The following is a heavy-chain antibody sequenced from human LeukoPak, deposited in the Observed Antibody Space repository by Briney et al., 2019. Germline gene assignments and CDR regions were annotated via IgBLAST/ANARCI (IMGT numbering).Heavy chain of an antibody. J-gene: IGHJ6*02. CDR2: ISSSGSTI. CDR1: GFTFSSYE. CDR3: GRDHEVYYGMDV. Sequence: PGGSLRLSCAASGFTFSSYEMNWVRQAPGKGLEWVSYISSSGSTIYYADSVKGRFTISRDNAKNSLYLQMNSLRAEDTAVYYCGRDHEVYYGMDVWGQGTTVTVSS. V-gene: IGHV3-48*03.